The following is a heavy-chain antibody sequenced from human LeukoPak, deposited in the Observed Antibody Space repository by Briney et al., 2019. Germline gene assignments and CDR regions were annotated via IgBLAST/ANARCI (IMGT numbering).Heavy chain of an antibody. Sequence: KPGGSLRLSCAASGFTFSSYSMNWVRQAPGKGLEWVSSISSSSSYIYYADSVKGRFTISRDNAKNSLYLQMNSLRAEDTAVYYCARSSSSSWDNAFDVWGQGTMVTVSS. D-gene: IGHD6-13*01. CDR1: GFTFSSYS. V-gene: IGHV3-21*01. J-gene: IGHJ3*01. CDR3: ARSSSSSWDNAFDV. CDR2: ISSSSSYI.